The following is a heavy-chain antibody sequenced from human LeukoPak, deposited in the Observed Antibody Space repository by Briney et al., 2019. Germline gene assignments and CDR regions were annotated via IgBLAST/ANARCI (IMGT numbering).Heavy chain of an antibody. CDR2: IKQDGTEK. D-gene: IGHD3-10*01. CDR1: GFTFSSYW. V-gene: IGHV3-7*01. Sequence: GGSLRLSCAASGFTFSSYWMSWVRQAPGKGLEWVASIKQDGTEKYYLDSLEGRFTISRDNAKNSVHLQMNSLRAEDTAVYYCAREKVGITMVRRNDYYYMDVWGKGTTVTVSS. J-gene: IGHJ6*03. CDR3: AREKVGITMVRRNDYYYMDV.